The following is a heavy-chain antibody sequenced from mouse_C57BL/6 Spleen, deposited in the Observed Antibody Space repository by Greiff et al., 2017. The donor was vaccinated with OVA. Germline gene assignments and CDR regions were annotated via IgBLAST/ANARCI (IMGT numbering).Heavy chain of an antibody. V-gene: IGHV1-80*01. CDR2: IYPGDGDT. Sequence: QVHVKQSGAELVKPGASVKISCKASGYAFSSYWMNWVKQRPGKGLEWIGQIYPGDGDTNYNGKFKGKATLTADKSSSTAYMQLSSLTSEDSAVYFCAKGLWDYPAYWGQGTLVTVSA. D-gene: IGHD6-2*01. CDR3: AKGLWDYPAY. J-gene: IGHJ3*01. CDR1: GYAFSSYW.